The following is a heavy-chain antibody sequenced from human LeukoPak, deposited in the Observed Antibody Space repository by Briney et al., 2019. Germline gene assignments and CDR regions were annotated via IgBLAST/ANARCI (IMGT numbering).Heavy chain of an antibody. CDR1: GFTFTNAW. J-gene: IGHJ4*02. V-gene: IGHV3-15*01. CDR2: IKSKTDGETT. CDR3: TTDLGTYYHGSQRLIPIDY. Sequence: PGGSLRLSCVDSGFTFTNAWMSWVRQAPGKGLEWIGRIKSKTDGETTNYAEPVRSRFTISRDDSKSAVYLQMSSLKIEDTAVYYCTTDLGTYYHGSQRLIPIDYWGQGTLVTVSS. D-gene: IGHD3-10*01.